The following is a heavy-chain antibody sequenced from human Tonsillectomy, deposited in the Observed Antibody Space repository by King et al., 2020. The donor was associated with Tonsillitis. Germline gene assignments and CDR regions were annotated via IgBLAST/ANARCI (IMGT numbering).Heavy chain of an antibody. J-gene: IGHJ6*02. CDR2: IIPIFGTT. V-gene: IGHV1-69*06. CDR1: GGTFSSNG. D-gene: IGHD6-13*01. Sequence: QLVQSGAEVKKPGSSVKVSCKASGGTFSSNGLTWVRQAPGQGLEWMGGIIPIFGTTNYAQKFQGRVTISADKVTSTAYMELSSLKSDDTAVYYCASPREQLVRDYYYNGLDVWCQGTPVTVSS. CDR3: ASPREQLVRDYYYNGLDV.